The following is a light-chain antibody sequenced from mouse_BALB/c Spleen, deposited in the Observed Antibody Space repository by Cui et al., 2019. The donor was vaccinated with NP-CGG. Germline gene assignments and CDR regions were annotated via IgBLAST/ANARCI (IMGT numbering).Light chain of an antibody. CDR3: ALWYSNHWV. V-gene: IGLV1*01. CDR1: TGAVTTSNY. Sequence: HALFTLQSALTTSPGETVTLTCRSSTGAVTTSNYANWVQEKPDHLFTGLIGGTNNRVPGVPARFSGSLIGDKAALTITGAQTEDEEIKICALWYSNHWVFGGGTKLTVL. J-gene: IGLJ1*01. CDR2: GTN.